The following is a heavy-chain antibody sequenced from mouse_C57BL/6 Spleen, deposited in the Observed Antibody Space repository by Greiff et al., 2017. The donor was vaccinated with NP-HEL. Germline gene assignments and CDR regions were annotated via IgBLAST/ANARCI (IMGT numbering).Heavy chain of an antibody. Sequence: VQLQQSGTELVKPGASVKLSCKASGYTFTSYWMHWVKQRPGQGLEWIGNINPSNGGTNYNEKFKSKATLTVDKSSSTAYMQLSSLTSEDSAVYYGARENHYGSSEFAYWGQGTLVTVSA. V-gene: IGHV1-53*01. CDR3: ARENHYGSSEFAY. D-gene: IGHD1-1*01. CDR2: INPSNGGT. CDR1: GYTFTSYW. J-gene: IGHJ3*01.